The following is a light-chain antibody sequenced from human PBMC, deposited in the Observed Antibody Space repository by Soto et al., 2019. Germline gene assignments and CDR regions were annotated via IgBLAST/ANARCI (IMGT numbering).Light chain of an antibody. CDR1: SGHSSFA. J-gene: IGLJ2*01. V-gene: IGLV4-69*01. CDR3: QNRGPGMV. CDR2: INSDASH. Sequence: QLVLTQSPSASASLGASVKLTCTLSSGHSSFAIAWHQQQQEQGPRYLMKINSDASHTKGDGIPDRFSGSGSGAERSLTSSSLQSEDEAEYYCQNRGPGMVFGGGTKLTVL.